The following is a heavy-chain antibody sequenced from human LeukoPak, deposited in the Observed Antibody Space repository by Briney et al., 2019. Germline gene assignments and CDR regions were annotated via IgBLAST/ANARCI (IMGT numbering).Heavy chain of an antibody. J-gene: IGHJ4*02. V-gene: IGHV3-48*01. CDR1: GFTFSSYS. CDR3: ASEYYYDSSGYDY. D-gene: IGHD3-22*01. Sequence: PGGSLRLSCAASGFTFSSYSMNWVRQAPGKGLEWVSYISSSSSTIYYADSVKGRFTISRDNAKNSLYLQMNSLRAEDTAVYYCASEYYYDSSGYDYWGQGTLVTVSS. CDR2: ISSSSSTI.